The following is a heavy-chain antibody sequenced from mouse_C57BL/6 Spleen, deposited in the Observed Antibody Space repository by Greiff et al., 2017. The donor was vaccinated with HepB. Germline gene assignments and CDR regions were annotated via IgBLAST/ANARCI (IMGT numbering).Heavy chain of an antibody. J-gene: IGHJ3*01. CDR1: GYTFTSYW. D-gene: IGHD2-2*01. V-gene: IGHV1-72*01. CDR2: IDPNSGGT. CDR3: AREGRLRRGFAY. Sequence: VQLQQPGAELVKPGASVKLSCKASGYTFTSYWMHWVKQRPGRGLEWIGRIDPNSGGTKYNEKFKSKATLTVDKPSSTAYIQLSSLTSEDSAVYYCAREGRLRRGFAYWGQGTLVTVSA.